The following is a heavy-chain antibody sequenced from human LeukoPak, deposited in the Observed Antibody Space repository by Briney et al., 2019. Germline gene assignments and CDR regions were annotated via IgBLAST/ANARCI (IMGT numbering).Heavy chain of an antibody. CDR2: ISGSGGST. D-gene: IGHD4-17*01. CDR3: AKAQITVTTLDY. CDR1: GFTFSSYA. V-gene: IGHV3-23*01. Sequence: GGSLRLSCAASGFTFSSYAMSRVRQAPGKGLEWVSAISGSGGSTYYADSVKGRFTISRDNSKDTLYLQMNSLRAKDTAVYYCAKAQITVTTLDYWGQGTLVTVSS. J-gene: IGHJ4*02.